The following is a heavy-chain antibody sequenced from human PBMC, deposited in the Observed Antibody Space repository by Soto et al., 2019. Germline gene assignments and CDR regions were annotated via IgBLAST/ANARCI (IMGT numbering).Heavy chain of an antibody. V-gene: IGHV1-3*01. CDR2: INAGNGNT. CDR1: GYTFTSYA. D-gene: IGHD6-19*01. Sequence: ASVKVSCKASGYTFTSYAMHWVRQAPGQRLEWMGWINAGNGNTKYSQKFQGRVTITRDTSASTAYMELSSLRSEGTAVYYCARDLPSSGWDNFDYWGQGTLVTVSS. J-gene: IGHJ4*02. CDR3: ARDLPSSGWDNFDY.